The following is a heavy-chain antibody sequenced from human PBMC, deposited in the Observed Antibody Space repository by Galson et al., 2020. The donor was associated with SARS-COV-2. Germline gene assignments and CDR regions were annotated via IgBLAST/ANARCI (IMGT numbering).Heavy chain of an antibody. Sequence: SVKGRFTISRDNSKNTLYLQMNSLRSEDTAIYYCARETGDYDSSNFDFWGQGTLVSVSS. J-gene: IGHJ4*02. CDR3: ARETGDYDSSNFDF. D-gene: IGHD3-22*01. V-gene: IGHV3-30*01.